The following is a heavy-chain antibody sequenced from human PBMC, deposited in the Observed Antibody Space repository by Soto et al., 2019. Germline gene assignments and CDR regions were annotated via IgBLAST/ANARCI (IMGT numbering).Heavy chain of an antibody. V-gene: IGHV1-18*01. J-gene: IGHJ6*02. CDR2: ISAYNDNT. D-gene: IGHD2-15*01. CDR3: AREGYCSSGSCALYSHDFFDMDV. CDR1: GYTFTRYG. Sequence: QVQLVQSGAEVEKPGASVKVSCTASGYTFTRYGVSWVRQAPGQGLEWMGWISAYNDNTNYAQKFQGRVTMTTDTSTSTAYMELRSLTSDDTAVYYCAREGYCSSGSCALYSHDFFDMDVWGQGTTVTVSS.